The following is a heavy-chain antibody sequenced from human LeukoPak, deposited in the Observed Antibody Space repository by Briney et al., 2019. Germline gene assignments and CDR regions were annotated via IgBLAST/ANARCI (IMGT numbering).Heavy chain of an antibody. V-gene: IGHV1-69*13. Sequence: ASVKVSCKASGGTFSSYAISWMRQAPGQGLEWMGGIIPIFGTANYAQKFQGRVTITADESTSTAYMELSSLRSEDTAVYYCARSRYNWNVGRVPENWFDPWGQGTLVTVSS. CDR2: IIPIFGTA. CDR3: ARSRYNWNVGRVPENWFDP. D-gene: IGHD1-1*01. CDR1: GGTFSSYA. J-gene: IGHJ5*02.